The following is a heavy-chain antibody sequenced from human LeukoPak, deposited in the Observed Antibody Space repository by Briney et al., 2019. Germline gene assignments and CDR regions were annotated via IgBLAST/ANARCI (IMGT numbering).Heavy chain of an antibody. D-gene: IGHD2-8*02. J-gene: IGHJ4*02. V-gene: IGHV4-39*01. Sequence: SETLSLTCTVSGGPMSSRSYYWGWIRQSPGKGLEWIGSNYYNESTYYNPSFKSRVTIHVDMSENQFSLSLNSVTAADTAVYYCARGYSTGTPFFDYWGQGILVTVSS. CDR2: NYYNEST. CDR3: ARGYSTGTPFFDY. CDR1: GGPMSSRSYY.